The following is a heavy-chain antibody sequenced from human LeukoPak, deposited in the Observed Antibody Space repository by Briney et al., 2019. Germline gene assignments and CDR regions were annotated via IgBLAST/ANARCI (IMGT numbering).Heavy chain of an antibody. J-gene: IGHJ4*02. V-gene: IGHV1-69*04. CDR3: ARDPARSGYDPDY. D-gene: IGHD5-12*01. CDR1: GGTFSSYA. Sequence: ASVKVSCKASGGTFSSYAISWVRQAPGQGLEWMGRIIPILGIANYAQKFQGRVTITADKSTSTAYMELSSLRSGDTAVYYCARDPARSGYDPDYWGQGTLVTVSS. CDR2: IIPILGIA.